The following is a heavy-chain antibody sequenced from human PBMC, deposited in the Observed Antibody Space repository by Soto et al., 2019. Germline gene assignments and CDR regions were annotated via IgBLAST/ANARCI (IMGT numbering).Heavy chain of an antibody. Sequence: PGGSLRLSCAASGFTFSSYGMHWVRQAPGKGLEWVAIISYNASNKSYADSVRGRFTISRDNSKSTLYLQMNSLRTEDTAVYYCAEEVPTNPLDYWGQGTLVTVSS. CDR3: AEEVPTNPLDY. D-gene: IGHD2-2*01. V-gene: IGHV3-30*18. J-gene: IGHJ4*02. CDR1: GFTFSSYG. CDR2: ISYNASNK.